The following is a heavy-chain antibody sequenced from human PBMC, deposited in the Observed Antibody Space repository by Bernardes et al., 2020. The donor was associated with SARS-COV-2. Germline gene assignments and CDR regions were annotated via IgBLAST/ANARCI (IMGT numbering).Heavy chain of an antibody. J-gene: IGHJ6*02. D-gene: IGHD3-16*01. CDR3: ALPPTNYDRYGMDV. CDR2: INPNSGVT. Sequence: SVKVSCKASGYPFTGYYLHWVRQAPGQGLEWMGWINPNSGVTNYAQKFQVRVTMTRDTSISTAYMELSSLRSDDTAVYYCALPPTNYDRYGMDVWGQGTTVTVSS. CDR1: GYPFTGYY. V-gene: IGHV1-2*02.